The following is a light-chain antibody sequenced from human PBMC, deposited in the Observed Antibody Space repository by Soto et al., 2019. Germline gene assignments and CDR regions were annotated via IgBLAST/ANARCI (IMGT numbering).Light chain of an antibody. Sequence: QSVLTQPPSASGSPGQSVTISCTGTSSDVGGYNYVSWYQQHPGKAPKLMIYEVSERPSGVPDRFSGSKSSNTASLTVSGLHAEDEADYYCSSYAGSNNFVFGTGTKLTVL. CDR2: EVS. J-gene: IGLJ1*01. CDR3: SSYAGSNNFV. CDR1: SSDVGGYNY. V-gene: IGLV2-8*01.